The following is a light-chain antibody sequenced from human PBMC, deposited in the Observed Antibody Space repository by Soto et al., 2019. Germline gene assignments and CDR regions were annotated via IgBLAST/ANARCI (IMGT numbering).Light chain of an antibody. J-gene: IGKJ4*01. CDR1: QSVDSRF. CDR3: RQYGSSPLT. V-gene: IGKV3-20*01. Sequence: ETVLTQSPGTLSLSPGERATLSCRASQSVDSRFLAWYHQRPGQAPRLLIYGTSSRAAGIPDRFSGGGSGTDFTLTISRLEPEDSAVYYCRQYGSSPLTFGGGTKVEIK. CDR2: GTS.